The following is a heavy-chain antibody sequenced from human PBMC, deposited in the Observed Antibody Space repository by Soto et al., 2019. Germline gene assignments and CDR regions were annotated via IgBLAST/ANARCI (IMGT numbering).Heavy chain of an antibody. V-gene: IGHV1-69*01. Sequence: QVQLVQSGAEVKKPGSSVKVSCKASGGTFSSYAISWVRQAPGQGLEWMGGIIPIVGSANYAQKFQGRVTITADESTSVAYMELSSLRSEDTAVYYCVRSQGSSTSLEIYYYYYYGMDVWGQGTTVTVSS. CDR1: GGTFSSYA. CDR2: IIPIVGSA. J-gene: IGHJ6*02. D-gene: IGHD2-2*01. CDR3: VRSQGSSTSLEIYYYYYYGMDV.